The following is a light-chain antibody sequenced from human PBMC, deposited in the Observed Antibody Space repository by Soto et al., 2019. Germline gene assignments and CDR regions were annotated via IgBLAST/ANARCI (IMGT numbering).Light chain of an antibody. J-gene: IGLJ1*01. CDR3: SSYISTSRYV. Sequence: QSALTQPPSVSGSAGQSVTISCTGTSSDVGKYDRVSWYQQPPGTAPKLIVYEVTNRPSGVPARFSGSKSGNTASLTISGLQAEDEADYYCSSYISTSRYVFGAGTKVTVL. CDR2: EVT. V-gene: IGLV2-18*02. CDR1: SSDVGKYDR.